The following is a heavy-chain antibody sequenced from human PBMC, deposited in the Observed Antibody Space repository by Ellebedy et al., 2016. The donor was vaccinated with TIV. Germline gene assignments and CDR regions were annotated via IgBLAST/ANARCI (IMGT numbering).Heavy chain of an antibody. CDR1: GYTFTSYG. CDR3: ARDQREIQLWLRYAFDI. J-gene: IGHJ3*02. CDR2: ISAYNGNT. Sequence: AASVKVSCKASGYTFTSYGISWVRQAPGQGLEWMGWISAYNGNTNYAQKLQGRVTMTTDTSTSTAYMELRSLRSDDTAVYYCARDQREIQLWLRYAFDIWGQGTMVTVSS. V-gene: IGHV1-18*01. D-gene: IGHD5-18*01.